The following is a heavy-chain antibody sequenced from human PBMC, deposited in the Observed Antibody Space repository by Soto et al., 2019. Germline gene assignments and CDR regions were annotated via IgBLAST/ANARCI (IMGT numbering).Heavy chain of an antibody. CDR1: GGSISSSSYY. CDR3: ASNYGDYGMVNWFDP. Sequence: SETLSLTCTVSGGSISSSSYYWGWIRQPPGKGLEWIGSIYYSGSTYYNPSLKSRVTISVDTSKXQXXXKXXXVTAADTAVYYCASNYGDYGMVNWFDPWGQGTLVTVSS. V-gene: IGHV4-39*01. CDR2: IYYSGST. D-gene: IGHD4-17*01. J-gene: IGHJ5*02.